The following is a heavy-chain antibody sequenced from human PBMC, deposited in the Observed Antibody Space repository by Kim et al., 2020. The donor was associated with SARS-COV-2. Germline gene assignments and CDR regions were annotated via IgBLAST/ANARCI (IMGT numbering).Heavy chain of an antibody. Sequence: GGSLRLSCAASGFTVSSNYMSWVRQAPGKGLEWVSVIYSGGSTYYADPVKGRFTISRDNSKNTLYLQMNSLRAEDTAVYYCARDSQVVAAGYWGQGTLVTVSS. CDR2: IYSGGST. D-gene: IGHD2-15*01. J-gene: IGHJ4*02. CDR3: ARDSQVVAAGY. V-gene: IGHV3-53*01. CDR1: GFTVSSNY.